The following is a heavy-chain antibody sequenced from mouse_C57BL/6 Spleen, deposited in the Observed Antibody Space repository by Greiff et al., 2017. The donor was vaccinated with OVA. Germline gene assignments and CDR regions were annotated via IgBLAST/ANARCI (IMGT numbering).Heavy chain of an antibody. D-gene: IGHD2-3*01. V-gene: IGHV1-54*01. J-gene: IGHJ2*01. CDR3: ARCDDGYHYGD. Sequence: QVQLQQSGAELVRPGASVKVSCKASGYAFTNYLIEWVKQRPGQGLEWIGVINPGSGGTNYNEKFKGKATLTADKSSSPAYMQLSSLTSEDAAVYFCARCDDGYHYGDWGQGTTLTVAS. CDR2: INPGSGGT. CDR1: GYAFTNYL.